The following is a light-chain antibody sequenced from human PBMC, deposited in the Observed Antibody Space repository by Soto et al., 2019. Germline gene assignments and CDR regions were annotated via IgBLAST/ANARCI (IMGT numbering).Light chain of an antibody. Sequence: EIVMTQSPAPLSSPPVYRATLSCRASQSVTSNLAWYQQKPGQAPRLLIYGASTRATGIPARFSGSGSGTEFTLTISSLQSEDFAVYFCQQYKSWPYTFGQGTRLEVK. CDR2: GAS. V-gene: IGKV3-15*01. CDR3: QQYKSWPYT. J-gene: IGKJ5*01. CDR1: QSVTSN.